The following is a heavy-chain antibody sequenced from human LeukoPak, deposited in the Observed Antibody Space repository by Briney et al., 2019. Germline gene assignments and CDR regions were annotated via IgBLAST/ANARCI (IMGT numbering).Heavy chain of an antibody. V-gene: IGHV3-23*01. Sequence: GGSLRLSCAASGFTFSSYAMSWVRQAPGKGLEWVSAISGSGGSTYYADSVKGRFTISRDNSKNTLYLQMNSLRAEDTAVYYCARYTFLGGGYYNYYFDYWGQGTLVPVSS. CDR2: ISGSGGST. J-gene: IGHJ4*02. CDR3: ARYTFLGGGYYNYYFDY. D-gene: IGHD1-26*01. CDR1: GFTFSSYA.